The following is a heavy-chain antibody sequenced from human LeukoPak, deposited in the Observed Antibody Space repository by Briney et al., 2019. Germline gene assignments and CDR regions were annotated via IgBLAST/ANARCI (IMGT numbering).Heavy chain of an antibody. V-gene: IGHV3-53*01. CDR1: GFTVSSIH. Sequence: GGSLRLSCAASGFTVSSIHMVWVRQAPGKGLEWVSVTYTGGNSYYADSVKGRFIISRDISKNTLYLQMNSLRAEDSALYYCARGGRGSAAVVAPRSFDIWGQGTTVTVSS. CDR2: TYTGGNS. D-gene: IGHD3-22*01. CDR3: ARGGRGSAAVVAPRSFDI. J-gene: IGHJ3*02.